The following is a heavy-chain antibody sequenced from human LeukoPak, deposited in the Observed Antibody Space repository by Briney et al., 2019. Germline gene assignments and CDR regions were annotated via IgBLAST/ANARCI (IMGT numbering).Heavy chain of an antibody. V-gene: IGHV3-48*01. D-gene: IGHD1-14*01. Sequence: PGGSLRLSCAASGFTFSTFGMTWVRQAPGKGLEWISYISSSSRTIYYSDSVKGRFTISRGNGKDSLHLQMNSLSVDDTATYFCARVHALKPEAFDLWGQGTLVTVSS. CDR2: ISSSSRTI. CDR3: ARVHALKPEAFDL. J-gene: IGHJ5*02. CDR1: GFTFSTFG.